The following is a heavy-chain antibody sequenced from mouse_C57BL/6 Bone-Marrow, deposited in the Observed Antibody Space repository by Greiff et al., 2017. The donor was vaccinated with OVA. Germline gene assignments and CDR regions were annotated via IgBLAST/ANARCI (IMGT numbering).Heavy chain of an antibody. V-gene: IGHV5-12*01. J-gene: IGHJ4*01. CDR1: GFTFSDYY. CDR3: ARTFSNRAMDY. D-gene: IGHD2-5*01. CDR2: ISNGGGST. Sequence: EVMLVESGGGLVQPGGSLKLSCAASGFTFSDYYMYWVRQTPEKRLEWVAYISNGGGSTYYPDTVKGRFTISRDNAKNTLYLQMSRLKSEDTAMYYCARTFSNRAMDYWGPGTSVTVSS.